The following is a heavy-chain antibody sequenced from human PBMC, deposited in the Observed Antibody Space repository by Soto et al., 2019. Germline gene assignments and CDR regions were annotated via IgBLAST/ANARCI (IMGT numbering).Heavy chain of an antibody. CDR1: GFTFSSYS. D-gene: IGHD6-13*01. Sequence: GGSLRLSCAASGFTFSSYSMNWVRQAPGKGLEWVSSISSSSSYIYYADSVKGRFTISRDNAKNSLYLQMNSLRAEDTAVYYCARDFGSSSWSDYWGQGTLVTVSS. CDR2: ISSSSSYI. CDR3: ARDFGSSSWSDY. V-gene: IGHV3-21*01. J-gene: IGHJ4*02.